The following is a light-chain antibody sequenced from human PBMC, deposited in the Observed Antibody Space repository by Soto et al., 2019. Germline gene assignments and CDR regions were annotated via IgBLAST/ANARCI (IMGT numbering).Light chain of an antibody. CDR2: DAS. J-gene: IGKJ2*01. CDR1: QSISTW. V-gene: IGKV1-5*01. CDR3: QQYNSYTT. Sequence: DIQMNQSPSTLSASVGDRVTITCRASQSISTWLAWYQQKPGKAPKLLIYDASSLQSGVPSRFSGHGSGTDFTLTLSSLQPDDFATYYCQQYNSYTTFGQGTKVDIK.